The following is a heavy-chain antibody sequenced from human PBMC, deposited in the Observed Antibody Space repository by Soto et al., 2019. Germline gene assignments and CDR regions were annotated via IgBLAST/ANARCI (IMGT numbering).Heavy chain of an antibody. D-gene: IGHD2-21*02. CDR2: ISYDGSNK. V-gene: IGHV3-30-3*01. CDR3: ARVEERGAVVTPFFVY. J-gene: IGHJ4*02. Sequence: QVQLVESGGGVVQPGRSLRLSCAASGFTFSSYAMHWVRQAPGKGLEWVAVISYDGSNKYYADSVKGRFTISRDNSKNTLYLQMNSLRAEDTAVYYCARVEERGAVVTPFFVYWGQGTLVTVSS. CDR1: GFTFSSYA.